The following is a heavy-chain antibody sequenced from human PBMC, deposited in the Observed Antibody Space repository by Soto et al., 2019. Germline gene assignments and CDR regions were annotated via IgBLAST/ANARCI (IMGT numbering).Heavy chain of an antibody. CDR1: GFNFNDFG. CDR2: IWYDGNDK. Sequence: QVQLVESGGGVVQPGRSLRLSCAASGFNFNDFGMHWVRQAPGKGLEWVAVIWYDGNDKYYADSVKGRFTISRDNSKNTVTMAQTGMRADDTAVYYCARDWGVPRRSRTAVPESLVQDTLVTVSS. CDR3: ARDWGVPRRSRTAVPES. D-gene: IGHD2-8*01. J-gene: IGHJ5*02. V-gene: IGHV3-33*01.